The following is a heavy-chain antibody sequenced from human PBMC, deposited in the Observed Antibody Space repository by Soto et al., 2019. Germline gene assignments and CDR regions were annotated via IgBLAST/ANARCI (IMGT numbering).Heavy chain of an antibody. CDR2: VSAYNGNT. CDR3: SRGGSSWQPHEDY. Sequence: QVQLVQSGAEVKKPWASMKVSCKASGFTFTSYGISWVRQAPGQGLEWMGWVSAYNGNTHYAQKLQGRVTMTTDKSTTTAYMELRIMRSDDTAVYYCSRGGSSWQPHEDYWGQGTLVTVSS. V-gene: IGHV1-18*01. J-gene: IGHJ4*02. D-gene: IGHD6-13*01. CDR1: GFTFTSYG.